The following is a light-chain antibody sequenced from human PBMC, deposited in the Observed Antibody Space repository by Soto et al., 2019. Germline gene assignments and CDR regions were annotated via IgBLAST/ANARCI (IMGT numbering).Light chain of an antibody. CDR3: SSYTSGTNRVVF. CDR2: DVN. Sequence: QSALTQPASVSGSPGQSITISCTGTSSDIGGYNYVSWYQQYPGKSPRLMIYDVNNRHSGVSDRFSCSKSGNTASLTISGLQAEDEAVYYCSSYTSGTNRVVFFGVGTKLTAL. CDR1: SSDIGGYNY. V-gene: IGLV2-14*03. J-gene: IGLJ2*01.